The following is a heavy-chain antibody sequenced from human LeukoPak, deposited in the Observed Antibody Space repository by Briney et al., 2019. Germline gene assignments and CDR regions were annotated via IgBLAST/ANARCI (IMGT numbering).Heavy chain of an antibody. V-gene: IGHV3-9*03. J-gene: IGHJ2*01. D-gene: IGHD1-1*01. CDR1: GFTFDDYA. CDR3: AKDIASRRDGHFDL. CDR2: ISWNSDSI. Sequence: GGSLRLSCAASGFTFDDYAMHWVRQAPGKGLEWVSGISWNSDSIAYADSVKGRFIISRDNTKNSLYLEMNSLRPEDMALYYCAKDIASRRDGHFDLWGRGTLVTVSS.